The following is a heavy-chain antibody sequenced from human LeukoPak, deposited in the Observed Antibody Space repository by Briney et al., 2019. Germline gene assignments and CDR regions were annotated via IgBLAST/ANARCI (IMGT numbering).Heavy chain of an antibody. CDR1: GFTFSSYS. CDR2: ISSSSSTI. D-gene: IGHD6-13*01. J-gene: IGHJ4*02. V-gene: IGHV3-48*01. CDR3: ARDPPVVYSSSWYLYFDH. Sequence: GGSLRLSCAASGFTFSSYSMNWVRQAPGKGLEWVSYISSSSSTIYYADSVKGRFTISRDNAKNSLYLQMNSLRAEDTAVYYCARDPPVVYSSSWYLYFDHWGQGTLVTVSS.